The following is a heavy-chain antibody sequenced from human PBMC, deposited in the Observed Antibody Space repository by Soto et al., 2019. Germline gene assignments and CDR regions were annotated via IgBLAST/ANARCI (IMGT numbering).Heavy chain of an antibody. V-gene: IGHV1-2*02. D-gene: IGHD3-10*01. J-gene: IGHJ6*02. CDR2: INPKFGDT. CDR3: ARNMDYYYGPGSGNGHGF. CDR1: GYTFTSYY. Sequence: QVQLVQCGAEMKEPGDSVRVSCEASGYTFTSYYIHWVRQAPGQGLEWMGWINPKFGDTTYAQDFQGRVSMTRDMSISTVYMELSRLTSDDTAIYYCARNMDYYYGPGSGNGHGFWGQGTTVTVFS.